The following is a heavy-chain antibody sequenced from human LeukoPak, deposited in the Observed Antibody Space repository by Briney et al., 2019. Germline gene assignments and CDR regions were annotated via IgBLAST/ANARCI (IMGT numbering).Heavy chain of an antibody. CDR3: AGEISNWFDP. J-gene: IGHJ5*02. V-gene: IGHV3-21*01. Sequence: RGSLRLSCVASGFTFSDSAMNWVRQAPGKEREWVSSISSSSSYMYYSDSVKGRFTISRDNAKNSLYLQMSGLRVEDTGVYYCAGEISNWFDPWGQGTLVTVSS. CDR2: ISSSSSYM. CDR1: GFTFSDSA. D-gene: IGHD3-16*01.